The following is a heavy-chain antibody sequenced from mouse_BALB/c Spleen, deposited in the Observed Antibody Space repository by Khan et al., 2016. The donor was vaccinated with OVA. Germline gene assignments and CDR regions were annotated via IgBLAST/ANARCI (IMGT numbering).Heavy chain of an antibody. Sequence: QVQLQQSGAELAKPGASVKMSCKASGYTFTNYWMHWVKQRPGQGLEWIGYINPSTDYTEYNQKFKDKATLTADKSSSTAYMQRTSLTSEDSALDCCVNHGRSSAWFTYWGQGTLVTVSA. CDR1: GYTFTNYW. J-gene: IGHJ3*01. V-gene: IGHV1-7*01. D-gene: IGHD1-1*01. CDR3: VNHGRSSAWFTY. CDR2: INPSTDYT.